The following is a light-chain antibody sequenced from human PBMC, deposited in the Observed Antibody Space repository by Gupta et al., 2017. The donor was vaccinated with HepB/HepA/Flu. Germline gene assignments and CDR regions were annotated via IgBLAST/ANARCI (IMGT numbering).Light chain of an antibody. V-gene: IGKV1-39*01. J-gene: IGKJ3*01. CDR3: QQSDSTPLFT. CDR1: QNINSY. CDR2: EAS. Sequence: DIQMTQSPSSLSASVGDRVSITCRASQNINSYLNWYQQKPGKAPKVVIYEASRWQSGVPSRFSGSGYGTDFTLTISNRQPEDFATYYCQQSDSTPLFTFGHGTKVDIK.